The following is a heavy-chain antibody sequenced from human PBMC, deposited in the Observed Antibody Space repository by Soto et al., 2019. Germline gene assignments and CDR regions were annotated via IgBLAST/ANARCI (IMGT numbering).Heavy chain of an antibody. J-gene: IGHJ4*02. CDR1: GASMNNHY. V-gene: IGHV4-59*11. Sequence: PSETLSLTCTVSGASMNNHYWSWIRQSPGKGLELMGFIHYTGSTWYNPSLQSRLSLSVETSKNQLSLELRSVTAPDTAVYYCARGKLVFDQWGQGTLVTVSS. CDR2: IHYTGST. CDR3: ARGKLVFDQ. D-gene: IGHD3-9*01.